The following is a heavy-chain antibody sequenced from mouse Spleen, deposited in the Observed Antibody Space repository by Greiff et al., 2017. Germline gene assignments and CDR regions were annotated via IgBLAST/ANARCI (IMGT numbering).Heavy chain of an antibody. CDR1: GFSFNTYA. CDR2: IRSKSNNYAT. CDR3: VRHGPYGYDGAYWYFDV. D-gene: IGHD2-2*01. V-gene: IGHV10-1*01. J-gene: IGHJ1*01. Sequence: EVQLVESGGGLVQPKGSLKLSCAASGFSFNTYAMNWVRQAPGKGLEWVARIRSKSNNYATYYADSVKDRFTISRDDSESMLYLQMNNLKTEDTAMYYCVRHGPYGYDGAYWYFDVWGAGTTVTVSS.